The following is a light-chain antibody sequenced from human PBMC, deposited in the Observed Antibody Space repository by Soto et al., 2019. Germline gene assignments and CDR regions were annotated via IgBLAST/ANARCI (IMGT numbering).Light chain of an antibody. CDR3: AAWDDSLSGVL. Sequence: QSVLTQPPSASGTPGQRVTISCSGSSSNIGSNYVYWYQQIPGTAPKLLIYRNNQRPSGVPDRFSGSKSGTSASLAISGLRSEDEADYSCAAWDDSLSGVLFGGGTQLTVL. CDR2: RNN. J-gene: IGLJ2*01. V-gene: IGLV1-47*01. CDR1: SSNIGSNY.